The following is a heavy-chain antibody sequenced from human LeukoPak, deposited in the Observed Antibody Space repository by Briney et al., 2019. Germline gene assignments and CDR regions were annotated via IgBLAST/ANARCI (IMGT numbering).Heavy chain of an antibody. J-gene: IGHJ4*02. CDR2: IYTSGST. CDR3: ARVVRDYDSSGYRKFDY. D-gene: IGHD3-22*01. V-gene: IGHV4-4*07. Sequence: PSETLSLTCTVSGGSISSYYWSWIRQPAGKGLEWIGRIYTSGSTNYNPSLKSRVTMSVDTSKDQFSLKLSSVTAADTAVYYCARVVRDYDSSGYRKFDYWGQGTLVTVSS. CDR1: GGSISSYY.